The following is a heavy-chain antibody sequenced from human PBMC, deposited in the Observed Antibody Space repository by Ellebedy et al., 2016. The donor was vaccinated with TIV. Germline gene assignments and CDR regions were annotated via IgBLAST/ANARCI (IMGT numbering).Heavy chain of an antibody. CDR2: IYSGGQT. Sequence: GGSLRLSXAVSGFTTSNSYMSWVRRAPGKGLEWVSVIYSGGQTYYAASVKGRFTISRDNSKNTLFLQMNSLRAEDTAMYYCATGQFGSGWNYWGQGTRVTVSS. J-gene: IGHJ4*02. CDR1: GFTTSNSY. CDR3: ATGQFGSGWNY. V-gene: IGHV3-53*01. D-gene: IGHD6-19*01.